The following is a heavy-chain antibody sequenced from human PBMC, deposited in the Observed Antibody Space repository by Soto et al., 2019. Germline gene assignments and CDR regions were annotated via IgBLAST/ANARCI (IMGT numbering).Heavy chain of an antibody. Sequence: QVQLQQWGAGLLKPSETLSLNCAVYGGSFYWTWIRQPPGKRLEWIGEIRHSGSTNYNPSLKSRVSISLDRSKSQVSLTVYSVTAADTAVYYCARGGGDYGYAVDVWGQGTTVTVSS. CDR1: GGSFY. CDR3: ARGGGDYGYAVDV. D-gene: IGHD4-17*01. J-gene: IGHJ6*02. CDR2: IRHSGST. V-gene: IGHV4-34*01.